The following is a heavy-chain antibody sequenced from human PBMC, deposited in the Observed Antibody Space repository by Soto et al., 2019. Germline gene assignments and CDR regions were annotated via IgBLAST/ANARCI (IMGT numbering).Heavy chain of an antibody. V-gene: IGHV3-30*18. J-gene: IGHJ4*02. CDR3: AKDSVVGDTEYFDY. CDR1: GFTFSSYG. D-gene: IGHD1-26*01. CDR2: ISYDGSNK. Sequence: QVQLVESGGGVVQPGRSLRLSCAASGFTFSSYGMHWVRQAPGKGLEWVAVISYDGSNKYYADSVKGRFTISRDNSKNTLYLQMNSLRAEDTAVYYCAKDSVVGDTEYFDYWGQGTLVTVSS.